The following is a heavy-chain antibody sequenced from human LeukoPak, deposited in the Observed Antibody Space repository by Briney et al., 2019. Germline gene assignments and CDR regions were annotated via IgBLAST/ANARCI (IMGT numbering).Heavy chain of an antibody. CDR1: GFTFSNYW. CDR2: IHSDGSST. D-gene: IGHD1-1*01. Sequence: GGSLRLSCAASGFTFSNYWMHWVRQAPGKGLVWVSRIHSDGSSTTSADSVKGRFTISRDNAENTLYLQMNSLRAGDTAVYFCARGNAHAFDIWGRGTMVTVSS. J-gene: IGHJ3*02. CDR3: ARGNAHAFDI. V-gene: IGHV3-74*01.